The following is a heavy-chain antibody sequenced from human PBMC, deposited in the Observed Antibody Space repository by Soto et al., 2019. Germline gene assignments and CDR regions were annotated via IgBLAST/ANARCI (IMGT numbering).Heavy chain of an antibody. CDR3: ARDLSGYVPFDY. V-gene: IGHV3-48*04. CDR2: ISSSGSTI. D-gene: IGHD5-12*01. Sequence: GGSLRLSCAASGFTFSSYSMHWVRQAPGKGLEWVSYISSSGSTIYYADSVKGRFTISRDNAKNSLYLQMNSLRAEDTALYYCARDLSGYVPFDYWGQGTLVTVSS. CDR1: GFTFSSYS. J-gene: IGHJ4*02.